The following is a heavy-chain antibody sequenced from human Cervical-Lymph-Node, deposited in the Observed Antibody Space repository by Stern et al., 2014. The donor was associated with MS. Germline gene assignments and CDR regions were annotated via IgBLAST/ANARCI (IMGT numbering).Heavy chain of an antibody. CDR2: IIPNLDAS. J-gene: IGHJ1*01. Sequence: VQLLESGAEVKKPGSSVKVSCKASGGTFSSNVISWVRQAPGQGLEWMGGIIPNLDASNYAQKFQGRVTFTADESTNTAYMELSRLRSDDTAVYYCATAGQEGYFQHWGQGTLVIVSS. CDR3: ATAGQEGYFQH. CDR1: GGTFSSNV. V-gene: IGHV1-69*01.